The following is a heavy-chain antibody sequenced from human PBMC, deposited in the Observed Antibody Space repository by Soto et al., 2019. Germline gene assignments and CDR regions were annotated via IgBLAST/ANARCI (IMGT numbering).Heavy chain of an antibody. D-gene: IGHD2-2*01. V-gene: IGHV3-33*01. CDR3: ARDNIVVVPAAIGWFDP. CDR1: GFTFISYG. CDR2: IWYDGINK. Sequence: GGSLRLSCAASGFTFISYGMHWVRQATGKGLEWVAVIWYDGINKYYADSVKGRFTISRDNSKITLYLQMNSLRAEDTAVYYCARDNIVVVPAAIGWFDPWGQGTLVTVSS. J-gene: IGHJ5*02.